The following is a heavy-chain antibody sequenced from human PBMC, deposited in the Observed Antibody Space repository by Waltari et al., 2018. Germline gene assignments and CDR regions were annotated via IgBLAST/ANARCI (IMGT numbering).Heavy chain of an antibody. Sequence: QVQLVQSGAEVKKPGSSVKVSCKASGGTFSSYAISWVRQAPGQGLGWMGRISPIFGTANYAQKFQGRVTITADESTSTAYMELSSLRSEDTAVYYCARDLQGGSRPFDYWGQGTLVTVSS. CDR2: ISPIFGTA. CDR1: GGTFSSYA. J-gene: IGHJ4*02. CDR3: ARDLQGGSRPFDY. V-gene: IGHV1-69*15. D-gene: IGHD3-10*01.